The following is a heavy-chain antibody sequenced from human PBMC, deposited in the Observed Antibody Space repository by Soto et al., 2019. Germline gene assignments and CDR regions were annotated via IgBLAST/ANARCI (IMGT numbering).Heavy chain of an antibody. J-gene: IGHJ6*02. V-gene: IGHV3-30*18. D-gene: IGHD4-4*01. CDR2: VSFDAKNK. CDR3: AKESVESTYSYYGMDV. CDR1: GFSFSTYG. Sequence: QVQLVESGGGVVQPGRSLRLSCAASGFSFSTYGMHWVRQAPGKGREGGAVVSFDAKNKYYIDSVEGRFTISRDNSKNMLYLQMNSLRREDTAVYYCAKESVESTYSYYGMDVWGPGTTVTVSS.